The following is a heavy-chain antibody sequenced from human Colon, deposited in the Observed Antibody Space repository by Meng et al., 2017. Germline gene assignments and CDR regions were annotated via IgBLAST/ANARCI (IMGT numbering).Heavy chain of an antibody. CDR2: ISSSSSYI. V-gene: IGHV3-21*01. CDR3: ARVGTGAYCGGDCYSHDYYYYGMDV. Sequence: LKISCAASGFTFSSYSMNWVRQAPGKGLEWVSSISSSSSYIYYADSVKGRFTISRDNAKNSLYLQMNSLRAEDTAVYYCARVGTGAYCGGDCYSHDYYYYGMDVWGQGTTVTVSS. CDR1: GFTFSSYS. J-gene: IGHJ6*02. D-gene: IGHD2-21*02.